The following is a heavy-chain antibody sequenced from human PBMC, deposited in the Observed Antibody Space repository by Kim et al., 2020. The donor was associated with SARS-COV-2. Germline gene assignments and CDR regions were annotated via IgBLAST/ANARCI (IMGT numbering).Heavy chain of an antibody. D-gene: IGHD3-22*01. CDR3: ARTYDSSGYLGEIPYYFDY. Sequence: SVKVSCKASGGTFSSYAISWVRQAPGQGLEWMGGIIPIFGTANYAQKFQGRVTITADESTSTAYMELSSLRSEDTAVYYCARTYDSSGYLGEIPYYFDYWGQGTLVTVSS. J-gene: IGHJ4*02. V-gene: IGHV1-69*13. CDR2: IIPIFGTA. CDR1: GGTFSSYA.